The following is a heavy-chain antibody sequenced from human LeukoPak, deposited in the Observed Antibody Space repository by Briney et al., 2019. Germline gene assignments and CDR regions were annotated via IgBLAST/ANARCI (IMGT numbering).Heavy chain of an antibody. CDR1: GGSFSGYY. J-gene: IGHJ4*02. V-gene: IGHV4-34*01. Sequence: SETLSLTCAVYGGSFSGYYWSWIRQPPGEGLEWIWEINHGGSANYNPSLQSRVPISVDTSKTQFSPKLSSVTAADTAVYYCARSRDGPPQHWGQGTLVTVSS. CDR2: INHGGSA. CDR3: ARSRDGPPQH. D-gene: IGHD5-24*01.